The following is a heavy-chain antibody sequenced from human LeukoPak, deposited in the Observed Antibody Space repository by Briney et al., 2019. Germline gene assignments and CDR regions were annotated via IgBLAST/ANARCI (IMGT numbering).Heavy chain of an antibody. CDR3: ARDGGDGYNQIDH. D-gene: IGHD5-24*01. Sequence: PGGSLRLSCAASGFTFSRYAMHWVRQAPGKGLEGMAVTSGDGSNEHYAGSVKGRFTISRDNSKNTLYLQMNSLRTEDTAVYYCARDGGDGYNQIDHWGQGTLVTVSS. J-gene: IGHJ4*02. V-gene: IGHV3-30-3*01. CDR1: GFTFSRYA. CDR2: TSGDGSNE.